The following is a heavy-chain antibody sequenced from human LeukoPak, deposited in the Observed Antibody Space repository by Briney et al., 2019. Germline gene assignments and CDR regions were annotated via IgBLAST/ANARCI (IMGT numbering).Heavy chain of an antibody. D-gene: IGHD7-27*01. CDR2: INHSGST. J-gene: IGHJ6*02. V-gene: IGHV4-34*01. CDR1: GGSSSGYY. Sequence: SETLSLTCAVYGGSSSGYYWSWIRQPPGKGLEWIGEINHSGSTNYNPSLKSRVTISVDTSKNQFSLKLSSVTAADTAVYYCARRGRLGENWGPYYYAMDVWGQGTTVTVSS. CDR3: ARRGRLGENWGPYYYAMDV.